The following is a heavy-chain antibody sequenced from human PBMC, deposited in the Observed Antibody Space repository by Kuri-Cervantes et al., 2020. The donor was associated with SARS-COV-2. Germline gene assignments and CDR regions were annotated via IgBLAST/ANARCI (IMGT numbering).Heavy chain of an antibody. V-gene: IGHV3-23*01. Sequence: GGSLRLSCAASGFTFSNYWMHWVRQAPGKGLEWVSAISGSGGSTYYADSVKGRFTISRDNSKNTLYLQMNSLRAEDTAVYYCAGVGRSSSYSLAARDYWGQGTLVTVSS. CDR2: ISGSGGST. D-gene: IGHD6-6*01. CDR3: AGVGRSSSYSLAARDY. CDR1: GFTFSNYW. J-gene: IGHJ4*02.